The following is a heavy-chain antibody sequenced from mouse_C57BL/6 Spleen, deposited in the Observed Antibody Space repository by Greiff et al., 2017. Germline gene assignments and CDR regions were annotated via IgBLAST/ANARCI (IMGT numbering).Heavy chain of an antibody. CDR1: GYTFTDYE. CDR2: IDPETGGT. Sequence: QVQLQQSGAELVRPGASVTLSCKASGYTFTDYEMHWVKQTPVHGLEWIGAIDPETGGTAYNQKFKGKAILTADKSSSTAYMELRSLTSEDSAVYYCTRRGYGNYGYFDVWGTGTTVTVSS. CDR3: TRRGYGNYGYFDV. D-gene: IGHD2-1*01. J-gene: IGHJ1*03. V-gene: IGHV1-15*01.